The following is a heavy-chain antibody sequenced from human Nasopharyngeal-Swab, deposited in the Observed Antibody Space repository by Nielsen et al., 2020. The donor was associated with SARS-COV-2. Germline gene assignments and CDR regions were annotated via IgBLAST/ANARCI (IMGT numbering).Heavy chain of an antibody. CDR2: TFYMSRWFK. D-gene: IGHD6-13*01. CDR1: GDCVSSNSAA. V-gene: IGHV6-1*01. Sequence: SQTLSLTCALPGDCVSSNSAAWNWIRLSPSSGLELLALTFYMSRWFKDYAVSVESRITINADTSKNQFSLQPSSVTPEATAVYYCARDSGFHSSRRIDYWGQGTLVTVSS. CDR3: ARDSGFHSSRRIDY. J-gene: IGHJ4*02.